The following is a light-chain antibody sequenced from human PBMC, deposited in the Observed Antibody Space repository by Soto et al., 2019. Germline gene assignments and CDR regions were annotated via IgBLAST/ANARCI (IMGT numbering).Light chain of an antibody. CDR1: QSLIHSDGNTY. J-gene: IGKJ1*01. CDR3: MQGTHWPWT. V-gene: IGKV2-30*02. CDR2: KVS. Sequence: DVVMTQSPLSLPVTLGQPASISCRSSQSLIHSDGNTYLNWFQQRPGQSPRRLIYKVSDRDSGVPETVIGSGSGTDFTLEISRVESEDVGVYYCMQGTHWPWTFGQGTEVAIK.